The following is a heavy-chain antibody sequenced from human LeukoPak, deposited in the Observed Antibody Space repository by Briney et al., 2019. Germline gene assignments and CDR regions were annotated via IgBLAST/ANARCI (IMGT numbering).Heavy chain of an antibody. CDR2: IYSSGST. D-gene: IGHD2-2*01. Sequence: SETLSLTCSVSGGSTNCYYWSWIRQSGGKGLEWIGRIYSSGSTVYNPSLNSRLTMSIDTSKNQFSLTLKPVTATDTAVYYCTRVKASSTSWTFDQWGQGALVTVSS. CDR3: TRVKASSTSWTFDQ. J-gene: IGHJ4*02. CDR1: GGSTNCYY. V-gene: IGHV4-4*07.